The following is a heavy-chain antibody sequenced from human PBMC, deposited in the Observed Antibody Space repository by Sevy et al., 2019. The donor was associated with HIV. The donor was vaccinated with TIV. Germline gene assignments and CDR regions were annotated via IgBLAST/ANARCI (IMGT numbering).Heavy chain of an antibody. CDR2: FDPQDDEI. CDR1: GYTLTKLA. Sequence: ASVKVSCKVSGYTLTKLAIHWVRQAPGKGLEWMGDFDPQDDEILYAQRFQGRLTMTLDTSTETAYMELSSLTSDDTAVYYCATVGLTYYSGSSSYQGDWLDPWGHGTLVTVSS. CDR3: ATVGLTYYSGSSSYQGDWLDP. D-gene: IGHD2-15*01. J-gene: IGHJ5*02. V-gene: IGHV1-24*01.